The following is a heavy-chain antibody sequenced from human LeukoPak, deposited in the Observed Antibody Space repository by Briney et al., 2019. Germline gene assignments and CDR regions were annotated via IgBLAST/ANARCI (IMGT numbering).Heavy chain of an antibody. CDR1: GFTFDDYG. CDR2: INWNGGST. Sequence: RPGGSLRLSCAASGFTFDDYGMSWVRQAPGKGLEWVSGINWNGGSTGYADSVKGRFTISRDNAKNSLYLQMNSLRAEDTALYYCAREGSWYDGNNWFDPWGQGTLVTVSS. V-gene: IGHV3-20*04. J-gene: IGHJ5*02. D-gene: IGHD6-13*01. CDR3: AREGSWYDGNNWFDP.